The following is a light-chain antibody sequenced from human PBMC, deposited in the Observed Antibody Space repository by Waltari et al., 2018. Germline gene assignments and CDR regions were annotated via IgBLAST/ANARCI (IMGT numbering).Light chain of an antibody. Sequence: SYELPPPPSVSVSPGPTARITCSGDALPRQYTYLYQQKPGQAPVLVISQDSERPSGIPERFSGSSSGTTVTLTISGVQAEDEADYYCQSADSSISYVVFGGGTKLTVL. V-gene: IGLV3-25*03. CDR3: QSADSSISYVV. CDR1: ALPRQY. J-gene: IGLJ2*01. CDR2: QDS.